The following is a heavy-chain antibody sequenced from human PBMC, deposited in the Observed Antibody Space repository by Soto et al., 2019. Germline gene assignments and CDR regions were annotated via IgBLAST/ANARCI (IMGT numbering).Heavy chain of an antibody. CDR1: GFTFSSYA. J-gene: IGHJ4*02. CDR2: ISGSGGST. CDR3: AKEGEDFWSGYREV. D-gene: IGHD3-3*01. Sequence: PGGYLKISCAASGFTFSSYAMSCVRQAPGKGLEWVSAISGSGGSTYYADSVKGRFTISRDNSKNTLYLQMNSLRAEDTAVYYCAKEGEDFWSGYREVRGQGTLVTVSS. V-gene: IGHV3-23*01.